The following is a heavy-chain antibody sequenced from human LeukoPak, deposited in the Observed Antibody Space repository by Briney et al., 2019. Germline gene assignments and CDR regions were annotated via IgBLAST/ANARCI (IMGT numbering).Heavy chain of an antibody. D-gene: IGHD3-10*02. CDR2: ISHTGNT. CDR1: GGSFSEYY. J-gene: IGHJ4*02. CDR3: ARRWGLFTVIGSPSFDS. V-gene: IGHV4-34*01. Sequence: SETLSLTCAVYGGSFSEYYWSWIRQSPGKGLEWIGEISHTGNTNYNPSLKRQFTISVDTSKNQFSLRLSSVTAADTAVYYCARRWGLFTVIGSPSFDSWGRGTLVTVSS.